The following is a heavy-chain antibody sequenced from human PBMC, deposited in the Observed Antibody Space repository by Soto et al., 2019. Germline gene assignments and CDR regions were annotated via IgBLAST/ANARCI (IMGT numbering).Heavy chain of an antibody. CDR2: ISSTTNYI. CDR3: ARESEDLTSNFDY. Sequence: GWSLRLSCASSVFTFTRYSMNWVRQAPGKGLEWVSSISSTTNYIYYADSMKGRFTVSRDNAKNSVYLEMNSLSAEDMAVYYCARESEDLTSNFDYWGQGTLVTVSS. CDR1: VFTFTRYS. J-gene: IGHJ4*02. V-gene: IGHV3-21*01.